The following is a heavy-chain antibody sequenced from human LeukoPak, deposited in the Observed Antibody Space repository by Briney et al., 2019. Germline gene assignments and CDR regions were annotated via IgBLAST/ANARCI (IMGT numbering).Heavy chain of an antibody. Sequence: GGSLRLSCAASGFTFSSYSMNWVRQAPGKGLEWVSSISSSSSYIYYADSVKGRFTISRDDAKNSLYLQMNSLRAEDTAVYYCARVGDGYTSDYWGQGTLVTVSS. D-gene: IGHD5-24*01. CDR1: GFTFSSYS. CDR3: ARVGDGYTSDY. V-gene: IGHV3-21*01. J-gene: IGHJ4*02. CDR2: ISSSSSYI.